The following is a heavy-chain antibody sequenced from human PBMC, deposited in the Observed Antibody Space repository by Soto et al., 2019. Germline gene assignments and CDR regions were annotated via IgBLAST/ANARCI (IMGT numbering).Heavy chain of an antibody. CDR3: AKDTPVAKH. J-gene: IGHJ1*01. D-gene: IGHD2-15*01. CDR1: GLTVSSNY. CDR2: ISGSGGST. V-gene: IGHV3-23*01. Sequence: PGGSLRLSCAASGLTVSSNYMGWVRQAPGKGLEWVSAISGSGGSTYYADSVKGRFTISRDNSKNTLYLQMNSLRAEDTAVYYCAKDTPVAKHWGQGTLVTVSS.